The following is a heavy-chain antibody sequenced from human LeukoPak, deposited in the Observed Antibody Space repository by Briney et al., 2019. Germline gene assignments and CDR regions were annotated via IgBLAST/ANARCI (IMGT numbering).Heavy chain of an antibody. Sequence: GGSLRLSCAVSGFTFCAYAMSWVRQAPGKGLEWVSGISGSGAITSYADSVKGRFTISRDNSKNTLYLQMSSLRAGDTAVYYCARDYVWDAFDIWGRGTMVSVSS. CDR3: ARDYVWDAFDI. V-gene: IGHV3-23*01. CDR2: ISGSGAIT. J-gene: IGHJ3*02. CDR1: GFTFCAYA. D-gene: IGHD2-8*01.